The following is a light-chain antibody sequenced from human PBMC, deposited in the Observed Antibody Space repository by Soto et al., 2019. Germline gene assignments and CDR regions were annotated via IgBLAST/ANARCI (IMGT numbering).Light chain of an antibody. J-gene: IGKJ1*01. CDR1: QSVYSN. CDR2: GAS. Sequence: EIVMTQSPATLYVSPGERATLSCRASQSVYSNLAWYQQKPGQAPRLLIYGASTRATGIPARFSGSGSGTEFTLAISSLQSEDFAVYYCQQYNNWPPWTFDQGTKVEIK. CDR3: QQYNNWPPWT. V-gene: IGKV3-15*01.